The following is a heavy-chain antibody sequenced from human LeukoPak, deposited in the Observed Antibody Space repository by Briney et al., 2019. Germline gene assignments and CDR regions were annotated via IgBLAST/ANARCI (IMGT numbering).Heavy chain of an antibody. CDR3: ARLARYHLLEASDI. CDR2: INPNSGGT. Sequence: ASVKVSCRASGYTFTGYYIHWVRQAPGQGLEWMGWINPNSGGTNYAQKFLGRVTMTTETSTTTAYMELRSLRSDDTAVYYCARLARYHLLEASDIWGQGTMVTVSS. D-gene: IGHD1-14*01. V-gene: IGHV1-2*02. J-gene: IGHJ3*02. CDR1: GYTFTGYY.